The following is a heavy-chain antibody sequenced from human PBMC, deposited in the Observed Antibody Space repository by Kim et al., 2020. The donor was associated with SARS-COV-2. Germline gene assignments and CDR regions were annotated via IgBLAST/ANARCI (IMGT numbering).Heavy chain of an antibody. CDR2: INAGNGNT. D-gene: IGHD3-10*01. CDR1: GYTFTSYA. J-gene: IGHJ6*02. Sequence: ASVKVSCQASGYTFTSYAMHWVRQAPGQRLEWMGWINAGNGNTKYSQKFQGRVTITRDTSASTAYMDLSSLRSEDTAVYYFAREGSPGYYYYVLDLLGHG. V-gene: IGHV1-3*01. CDR3: AREGSPGYYYYVLDL.